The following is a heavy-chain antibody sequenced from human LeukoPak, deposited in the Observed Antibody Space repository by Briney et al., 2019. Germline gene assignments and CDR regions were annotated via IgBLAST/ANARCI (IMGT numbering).Heavy chain of an antibody. Sequence: GGSLRLSCAASGFTFSSYSMNWVRQAPGKGLEWVSSISTSSRYIYYADSVKGRFTISRDNAKHSLFLQMNSLRAEDTALYYWTRVYVDIPMGDKNDAVGSWGQGTMVTFSS. CDR1: GFTFSSYS. CDR2: ISTSSRYI. J-gene: IGHJ3*02. V-gene: IGHV3-21*01. CDR3: TRVYVDIPMGDKNDAVGS. D-gene: IGHD5-18*01.